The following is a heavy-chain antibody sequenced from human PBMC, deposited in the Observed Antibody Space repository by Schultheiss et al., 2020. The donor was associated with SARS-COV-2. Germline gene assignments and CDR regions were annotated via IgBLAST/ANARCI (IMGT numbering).Heavy chain of an antibody. CDR1: GFTFSSYS. CDR3: ASYGDYGGSAIGY. V-gene: IGHV3-21*01. D-gene: IGHD4-17*01. J-gene: IGHJ4*02. Sequence: GGSLRLSCAASGFTFSSYSMNWVRQAPGKGLEWVSSISSSSSYIYYADSVKGRFTISRDNAKNTLYLQMNSLRVEDTAVYYCASYGDYGGSAIGYWGQGTLVTVSS. CDR2: ISSSSSYI.